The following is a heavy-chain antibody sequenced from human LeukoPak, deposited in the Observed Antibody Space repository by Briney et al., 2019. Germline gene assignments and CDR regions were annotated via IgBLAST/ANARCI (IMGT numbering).Heavy chain of an antibody. J-gene: IGHJ4*02. Sequence: PSETLSLTCTVSGGSISSYYWSWIRQPPGKGLEWIGYIYYSGSTNYNPSLKSRVTISVDTSKNQFSLKLSSVTAADTAEYYCARDTGSNAFDYWGQGTLVTVSS. CDR1: GGSISSYY. CDR2: IYYSGST. D-gene: IGHD4-23*01. V-gene: IGHV4-59*12. CDR3: ARDTGSNAFDY.